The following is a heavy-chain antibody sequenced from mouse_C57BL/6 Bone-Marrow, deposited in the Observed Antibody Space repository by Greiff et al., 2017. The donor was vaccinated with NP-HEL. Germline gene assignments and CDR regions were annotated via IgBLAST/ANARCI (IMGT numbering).Heavy chain of an antibody. CDR3: TTEYYGLYWYFDV. CDR2: IDPEDGDT. Sequence: VQLQQSGAELVRPGASVKLSCTASGFNIKDYYMHWVKQRPEQGLEWIGRIDPEDGDTEYAPKFQGKATMTADTSSNTAYLQLSSLTSEDTAVYYCTTEYYGLYWYFDVWGTGTTVTVSS. V-gene: IGHV14-1*01. CDR1: GFNIKDYY. D-gene: IGHD1-1*01. J-gene: IGHJ1*03.